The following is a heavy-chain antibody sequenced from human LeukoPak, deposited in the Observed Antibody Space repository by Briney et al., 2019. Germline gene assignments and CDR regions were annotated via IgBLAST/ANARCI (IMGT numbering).Heavy chain of an antibody. CDR2: ISYDGSDE. D-gene: IGHD3-10*01. Sequence: QPGRSLRLSCAASGFTFSSYGMHWVRQAPDKGLGWVAIISYDGSDEYYADSEKGRFTISRDNSKNTLYLQMNSLRAEDTAVYYCAKDRGLGSYYNLDVMDVWGQGTTVTVSS. V-gene: IGHV3-30*18. CDR3: AKDRGLGSYYNLDVMDV. J-gene: IGHJ6*02. CDR1: GFTFSSYG.